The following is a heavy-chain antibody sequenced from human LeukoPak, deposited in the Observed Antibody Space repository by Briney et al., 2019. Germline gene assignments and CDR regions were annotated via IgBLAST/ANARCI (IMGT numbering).Heavy chain of an antibody. CDR2: ISGSGGST. CDR3: AKDQGKSGDAFDI. Sequence: GGSLRLSCAASGFTFSSYAMSWVRQAPGKGLEWVSAISGSGGSTYYADSVKGRFTISRDNSENTLYLQMNSLRAEDTAVYYCAKDQGKSGDAFDIWGQGTMVTVSS. J-gene: IGHJ3*02. CDR1: GFTFSSYA. V-gene: IGHV3-23*01. D-gene: IGHD1-26*01.